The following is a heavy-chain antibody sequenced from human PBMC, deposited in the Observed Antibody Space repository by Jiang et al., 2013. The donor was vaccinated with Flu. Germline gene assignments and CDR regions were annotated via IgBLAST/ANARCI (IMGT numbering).Heavy chain of an antibody. V-gene: IGHV4-39*01. J-gene: IGHJ4*02. Sequence: LLKPSETLSLTCTVSGASISTSNYYWGWIRQPPGKGPEWIGSIHYSGRTNYNPSLKSRVTISVDTSKNQFSLKASSVTAADTAVYYCWMIVGATKEDYWGQGTLVTVSS. CDR3: WMIVGATKEDY. CDR1: GASISTSNYY. D-gene: IGHD1-26*01. CDR2: IHYSGRT.